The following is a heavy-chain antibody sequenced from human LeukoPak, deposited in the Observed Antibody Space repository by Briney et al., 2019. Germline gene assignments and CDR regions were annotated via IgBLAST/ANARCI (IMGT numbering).Heavy chain of an antibody. CDR1: GYSISSGYF. J-gene: IGHJ5*02. V-gene: IGHV4-38-2*02. CDR3: ARAYSSSWYFNWCDP. CDR2: IYNSGST. D-gene: IGHD6-13*01. Sequence: SETLSLTCTVSGYSISSGYFWGWIRQPPGKGLEWIGTIYNSGSTYYNASLESRVTISVDTSKNQFSLKLSPVTAADTAVYYCARAYSSSWYFNWCDPWGQGTLVTVSS.